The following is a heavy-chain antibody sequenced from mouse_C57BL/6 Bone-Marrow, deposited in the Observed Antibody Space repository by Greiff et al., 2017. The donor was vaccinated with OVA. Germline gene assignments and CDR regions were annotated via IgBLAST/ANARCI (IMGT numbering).Heavy chain of an antibody. J-gene: IGHJ3*01. Sequence: QVQLQQSGAELVRPGASVTLSCKASGYTFTDYEMHWVKQTPVHGLEWIGAIDPETGGTAYNQKFKGKAILTADKSSSTAYMELRSLTSEDSAVYYCTPYYGSSYWFAYWGQGTLVTVSA. V-gene: IGHV1-15*01. D-gene: IGHD1-1*01. CDR2: IDPETGGT. CDR1: GYTFTDYE. CDR3: TPYYGSSYWFAY.